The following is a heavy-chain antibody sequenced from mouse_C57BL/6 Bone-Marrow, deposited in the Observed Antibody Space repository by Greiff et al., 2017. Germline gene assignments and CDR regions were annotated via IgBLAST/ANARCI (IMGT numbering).Heavy chain of an antibody. D-gene: IGHD1-1*01. J-gene: IGHJ3*01. V-gene: IGHV1-7*01. CDR3: ARDYYGSAFAY. Sequence: QVQLQQSGAELAKPGASVKLSCKASGYTFTSYWMHWVKQGPGKGLEWIGYINRSSGSIKYNQTVKGQATLTADKSSSTAYMQLSSLTYEDSAVYCCARDYYGSAFAYWGQGTLVTVSA. CDR2: INRSSGSI. CDR1: GYTFTSYW.